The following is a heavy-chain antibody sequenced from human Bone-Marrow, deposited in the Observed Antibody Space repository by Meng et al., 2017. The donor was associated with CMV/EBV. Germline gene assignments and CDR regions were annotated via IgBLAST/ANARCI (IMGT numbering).Heavy chain of an antibody. CDR3: AKGGGERVTFDAMDV. Sequence: SLKISCAASGFTFDDFAMHWVRQTPGEGLQWVSGISGNTGFTGYADSVKGRFTIFRDNAKKTLSLQISTLRPEDTALYYCAKGGGERVTFDAMDVWGQGNTVTVSS. CDR1: GFTFDDFA. J-gene: IGHJ6*02. V-gene: IGHV3-9*01. CDR2: ISGNTGFT. D-gene: IGHD2-21*02.